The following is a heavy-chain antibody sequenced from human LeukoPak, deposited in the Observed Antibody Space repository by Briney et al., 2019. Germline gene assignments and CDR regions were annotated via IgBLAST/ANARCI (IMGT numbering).Heavy chain of an antibody. CDR1: GFTFSSYA. Sequence: GRSLRLSCAASGFTFSSYAMHWVRQAPGKGLEWVAVISYDGSNKYYADSVKGRFTISRDNSKNTLYLQMNSLRAEDTAVYYCARDPHYDFWSGYYYYYMDVWGKGTTVTVSS. V-gene: IGHV3-30-3*01. J-gene: IGHJ6*03. CDR2: ISYDGSNK. CDR3: ARDPHYDFWSGYYYYYMDV. D-gene: IGHD3-3*01.